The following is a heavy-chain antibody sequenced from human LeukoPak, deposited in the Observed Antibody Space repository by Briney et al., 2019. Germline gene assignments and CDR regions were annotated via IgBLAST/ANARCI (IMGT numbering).Heavy chain of an antibody. Sequence: PSETLSLTCTVSGGSISGYYWSWIRQPPGKGLEWIGEINHSGSTNYNPSLKSRVTISVDTSKNQFSLKLSSVTAADTAVYYCARGLWFGELLYSGYYFDYWGQGTLVTVSS. CDR1: GGSISGYY. D-gene: IGHD3-10*01. CDR3: ARGLWFGELLYSGYYFDY. CDR2: INHSGST. J-gene: IGHJ4*02. V-gene: IGHV4-34*01.